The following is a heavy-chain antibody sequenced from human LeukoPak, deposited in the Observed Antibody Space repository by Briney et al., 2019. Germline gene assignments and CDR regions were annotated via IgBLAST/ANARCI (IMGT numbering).Heavy chain of an antibody. CDR3: ARHPDYYDSSGYYYFGAFDI. Sequence: SETLSLTCAVSGGSISGYYWSWIRQPPGKGLEWIGYIYYSGSTNYNPSLKSRVTISVDTSKNQFSLKLSSVTAADTAVYYCARHPDYYDSSGYYYFGAFDIWGQGTMVTVSS. V-gene: IGHV4-59*08. D-gene: IGHD3-22*01. CDR2: IYYSGST. J-gene: IGHJ3*02. CDR1: GGSISGYY.